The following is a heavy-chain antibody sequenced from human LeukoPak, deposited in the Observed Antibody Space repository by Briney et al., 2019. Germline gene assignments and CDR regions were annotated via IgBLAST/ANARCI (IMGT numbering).Heavy chain of an antibody. Sequence: SVKVSCNISGYTLTDVSMHWVRQAPGKGLEWMGGFDPEGGETIYAQKFQGRVTMTEDPSADTAYMELRSLSSEDTAVYYCGIGRKFDWLLCHHWGQGTLVTVSS. CDR2: FDPEGGET. D-gene: IGHD3-9*01. CDR1: GYTLTDVS. J-gene: IGHJ5*02. V-gene: IGHV1-24*01. CDR3: GIGRKFDWLLCHH.